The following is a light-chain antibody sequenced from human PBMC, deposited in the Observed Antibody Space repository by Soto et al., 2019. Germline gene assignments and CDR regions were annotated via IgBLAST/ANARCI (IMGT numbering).Light chain of an antibody. CDR1: RTVHNY. CDR3: QQTSSTPWT. J-gene: IGKJ1*01. V-gene: IGKV1-39*01. Sequence: DIEMTQSPSSLSASVGDIVTITCRASRTVHNYLNWYQQKPGEAPHLLLYAASTLQSGVPSRFNGSGSGTDFTLTISSLRPEDVATFYCQQTSSTPWTFGQGTKVEVK. CDR2: AAS.